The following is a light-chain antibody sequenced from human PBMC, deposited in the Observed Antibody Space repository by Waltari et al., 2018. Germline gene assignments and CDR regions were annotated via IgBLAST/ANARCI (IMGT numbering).Light chain of an antibody. CDR1: SSDVGGYNY. Sequence: QSALTQPRSVSWSPGQSVTISCTGTSSDVGGYNYVSCYQQHPAKAPKLVIYDFSKRPYGVPDPVPESTSVTTASLTISGLHAEDEADYHRCSYSGIYTFVYGTVTRVTVL. J-gene: IGLJ1*01. CDR2: DFS. CDR3: CSYSGIYTFV. V-gene: IGLV2-11*01.